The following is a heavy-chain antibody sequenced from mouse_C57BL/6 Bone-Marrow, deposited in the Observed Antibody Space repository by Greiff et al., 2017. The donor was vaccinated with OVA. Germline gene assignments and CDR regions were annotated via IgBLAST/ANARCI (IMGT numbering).Heavy chain of an antibody. D-gene: IGHD3-3*01. Sequence: EVQLQESGPGLVKPSQSLSLTCSVTGYSITSGYYWNWIRQFPGNKLEWMGYISYDGSNNYNPSLKNRISITRDTSKNQFFLKLNSVTTEDTATYYCARNGGPVDYWGQGTTLTVSS. J-gene: IGHJ2*01. CDR2: ISYDGSN. V-gene: IGHV3-6*01. CDR3: ARNGGPVDY. CDR1: GYSITSGYY.